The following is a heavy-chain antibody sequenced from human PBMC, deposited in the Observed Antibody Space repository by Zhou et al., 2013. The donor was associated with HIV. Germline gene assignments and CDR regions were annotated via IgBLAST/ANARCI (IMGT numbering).Heavy chain of an antibody. CDR3: ARTSSLDQTYYDFWSGYYGSWFDP. CDR2: IIPIFGTA. J-gene: IGHJ5*02. CDR1: GGTFSSYA. D-gene: IGHD3-3*01. V-gene: IGHV1-69*05. Sequence: QVQLVQSGAEVKKPGSSVKVSCKASGGTFSSYAISWVRQAPGQGLEWMGGIIPIFGTANYAQKFQGRVTITTDESTSTAYMELSSLRSEDTAVYYCARTSSLDQTYYDFWSGYYGSWFDPWGQGTLVTVS.